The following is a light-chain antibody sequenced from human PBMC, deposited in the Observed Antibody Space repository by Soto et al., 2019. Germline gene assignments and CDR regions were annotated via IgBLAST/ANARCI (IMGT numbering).Light chain of an antibody. J-gene: IGLJ3*02. V-gene: IGLV1-51*02. CDR1: SSNIGNNY. CDR2: ENN. CDR3: GTWDSSLSGEV. Sequence: QSVLTQPPSVSAAPGQTVTIPCTGSSSNIGNNYVSWYQQLPGTAPKLLIYENNKRPSGIPDRFSGSKSGTSATLGITGLQTGDEADYYCGTWDSSLSGEVFGGGTQLTVL.